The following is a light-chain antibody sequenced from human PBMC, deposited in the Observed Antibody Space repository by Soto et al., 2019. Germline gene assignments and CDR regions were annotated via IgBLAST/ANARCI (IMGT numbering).Light chain of an antibody. CDR3: QQYNNWPWT. CDR2: SAS. V-gene: IGKV3-15*01. Sequence: EIVMTQSPATLSVSPGGRATLSCRASQSISDTLAWYQQKPGQAPRLLIYSASRGATGFPARFSGSGSGTDSTLTISSLQSEDFAVYYCQQYNNWPWTSGQGTKVDIK. J-gene: IGKJ1*01. CDR1: QSISDT.